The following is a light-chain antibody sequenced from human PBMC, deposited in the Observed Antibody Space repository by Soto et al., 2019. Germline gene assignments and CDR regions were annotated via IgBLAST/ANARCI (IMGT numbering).Light chain of an antibody. CDR1: QSISTY. Sequence: IQMTQSPSSLSASVGDRVTITCRASQSISTYLTWYQQKPGKAPKLLILVASTLPSGVPSRFSGSGSGTDFTLTISSLQPEDFATYYCQQLYSNTQTFGQGTKVEIK. CDR2: VAS. J-gene: IGKJ1*01. CDR3: QQLYSNTQT. V-gene: IGKV1-39*01.